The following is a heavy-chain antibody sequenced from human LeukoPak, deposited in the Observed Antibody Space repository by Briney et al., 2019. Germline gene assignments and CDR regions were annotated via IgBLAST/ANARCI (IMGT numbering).Heavy chain of an antibody. J-gene: IGHJ4*02. CDR2: ISYDGSSK. Sequence: GGSLRLSCAASEFTFSSYGMHWVRQAPGKGLEWVAVISYDGSSKDYVDSVKGRFTISRDNSKNTLYLQMNSLRADDTAAYYCVRRFDYWGQGTLVTVSS. CDR1: EFTFSSYG. CDR3: VRRFDY. V-gene: IGHV3-30*03.